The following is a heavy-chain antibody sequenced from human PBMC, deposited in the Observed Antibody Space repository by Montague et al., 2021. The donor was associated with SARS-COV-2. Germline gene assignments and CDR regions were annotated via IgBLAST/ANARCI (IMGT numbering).Heavy chain of an antibody. V-gene: IGHV4-39*01. J-gene: IGHJ4*02. D-gene: IGHD3-22*01. CDR1: GGSISSSSYY. CDR2: IYYSGST. Sequence: SETLSLTCTVSGGSISSSSYYWGWIRRPPGKGLEWIGSIYYSGSTYYNPSLKSRVTISVDTSKNQFSLKLSSVTAADTAVYYCASLTVDYYDSSGYYYNDYWGQGTLVTVSS. CDR3: ASLTVDYYDSSGYYYNDY.